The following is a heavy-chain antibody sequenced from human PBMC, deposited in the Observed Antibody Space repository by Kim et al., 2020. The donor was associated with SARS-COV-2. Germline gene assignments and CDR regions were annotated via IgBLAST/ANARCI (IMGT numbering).Heavy chain of an antibody. CDR1: GYTFTRYA. CDR2: INTKTGDP. Sequence: ASVKVSCKTAGYTFTRYAINWVRKAPGQGLEWMGWINTKTGDPTSAQGFTGRLVLSLDTSTTTAFLQISSLQAEDTAVYYCARVHIDENGASGAFDIWGQGTKVPVSS. CDR3: ARVHIDENGASGAFDI. J-gene: IGHJ3*02. D-gene: IGHD2-8*01. V-gene: IGHV7-4-1*02.